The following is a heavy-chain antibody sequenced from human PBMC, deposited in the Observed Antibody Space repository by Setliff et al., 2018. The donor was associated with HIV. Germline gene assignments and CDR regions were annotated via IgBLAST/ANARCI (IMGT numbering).Heavy chain of an antibody. J-gene: IGHJ3*02. D-gene: IGHD3-9*01. V-gene: IGHV4-59*11. CDR2: IYYSGST. CDR1: GGSISSHY. Sequence: SETLSLTCIVSGGSISSHYWSWIRQPPGKGLEWIGYIYYSGSTTYNPSLKGRVTISVDTSKNQFSLRLRSVTAADTAVYYCARAPDWVAFDIWGQGTMVTVSS. CDR3: ARAPDWVAFDI.